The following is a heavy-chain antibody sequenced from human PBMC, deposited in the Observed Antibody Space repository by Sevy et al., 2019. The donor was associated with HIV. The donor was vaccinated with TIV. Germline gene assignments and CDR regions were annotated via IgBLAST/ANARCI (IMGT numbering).Heavy chain of an antibody. CDR1: GFTFSSYS. CDR3: ARVAKVVRGVKYYYYMDV. V-gene: IGHV3-48*02. CDR2: ISSSSTI. Sequence: GGSLRLSCAASGFTFSSYSMNWVRQAPGKGLEWVSYISSSSTIYYADSVKGRFTISRDNAKNSLYLQINSLRDEDTAVYYCARVAKVVRGVKYYYYMDVWGKGTTVTVSS. D-gene: IGHD3-10*01. J-gene: IGHJ6*03.